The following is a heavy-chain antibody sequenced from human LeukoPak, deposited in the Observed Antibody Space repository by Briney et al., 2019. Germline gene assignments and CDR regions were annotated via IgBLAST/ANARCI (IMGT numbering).Heavy chain of an antibody. J-gene: IGHJ4*02. CDR1: GFTLSSYA. V-gene: IGHV3-23*01. D-gene: IGHD4-17*01. Sequence: GGSLRLSCAASGFTLSSYAMTWVRQAPGKGLEWVSAISGSGGSTYYADSVKGRFTISRDNSKNTLYLQMNSLRAEDTAVYYYAKWRSYGDYSLAFDYWGQGTLVTVSS. CDR3: AKWRSYGDYSLAFDY. CDR2: ISGSGGST.